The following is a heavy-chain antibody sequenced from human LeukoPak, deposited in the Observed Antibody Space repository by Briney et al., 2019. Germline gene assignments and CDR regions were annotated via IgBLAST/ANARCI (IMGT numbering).Heavy chain of an antibody. CDR1: GFIFSTSE. CDR3: TRRAPTGVTAGWFDP. J-gene: IGHJ5*02. D-gene: IGHD2-8*01. CDR2: INRGSSII. Sequence: GGSLRLSCAGSGFIFSTSEMAWVRQAPGKGLEWVSYINRGSSIIYYADSVKGRFTISRDDADSSLYLQMNSLRVEDTAVDYCTRRAPTGVTAGWFDPWGQGTLVSVSS. V-gene: IGHV3-48*03.